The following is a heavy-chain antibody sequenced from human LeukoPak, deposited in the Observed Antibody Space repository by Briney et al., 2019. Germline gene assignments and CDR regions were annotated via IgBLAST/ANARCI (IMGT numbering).Heavy chain of an antibody. Sequence: SETLSLTCAVYGGSFSGYYWSWIRQPPGKGLEWIGEISHSGSTNYNPSLKSRVTISVDTSKNQFSLKLSSVTAADTAVYCCARGPQRGYSYGYSYYYYGMDVWGKGTTVTVSS. J-gene: IGHJ6*04. V-gene: IGHV4-34*01. CDR2: ISHSGST. CDR1: GGSFSGYY. CDR3: ARGPQRGYSYGYSYYYYGMDV. D-gene: IGHD5-18*01.